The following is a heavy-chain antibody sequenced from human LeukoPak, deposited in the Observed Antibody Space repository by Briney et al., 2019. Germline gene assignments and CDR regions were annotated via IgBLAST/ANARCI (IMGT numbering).Heavy chain of an antibody. V-gene: IGHV3-21*01. J-gene: IGHJ4*02. CDR3: ARGTLGAWGW. D-gene: IGHD6-19*01. Sequence: GGSLRLSCAASGFTFSCYDMNWVRQAPGKGLEWVSSISSSNYIHYADSVKGRFTISRDNAKNSLYLQMNSLRAEDTAVYFCARGTLGAWGWWGQGTLVTVSS. CDR2: ISSSNYI. CDR1: GFTFSCYD.